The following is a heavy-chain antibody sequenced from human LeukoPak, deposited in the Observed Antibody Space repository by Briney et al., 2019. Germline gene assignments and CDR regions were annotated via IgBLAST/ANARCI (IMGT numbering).Heavy chain of an antibody. D-gene: IGHD6-19*01. CDR1: GFIFTDYW. CDR3: ARVRRAVAFDY. J-gene: IGHJ4*02. Sequence: MAGGSLRLSCAASGFIFTDYWMYWVRQAPGKGLEWVSSISSSSSYIYYADSVKGRFTISRDNAKNSLYLQMNSLRAEDTAVYYCARVRRAVAFDYWGQGTLVTVSS. V-gene: IGHV3-21*01. CDR2: ISSSSSYI.